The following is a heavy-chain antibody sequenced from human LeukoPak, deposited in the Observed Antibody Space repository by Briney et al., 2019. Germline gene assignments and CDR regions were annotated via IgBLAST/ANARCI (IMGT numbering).Heavy chain of an antibody. CDR2: IWYDGSNK. Sequence: PGGSLRLSCAASGFTFDNYAMHWVRQAPGKGLEWVALIWYDGSNKYYADSVKGRFTISRDNSRNTLYLQMNSLRAEDTAVYYCARDRSGTFDYWGQGTLVTVSS. CDR3: ARDRSGTFDY. V-gene: IGHV3-33*08. J-gene: IGHJ4*02. CDR1: GFTFDNYA. D-gene: IGHD2-15*01.